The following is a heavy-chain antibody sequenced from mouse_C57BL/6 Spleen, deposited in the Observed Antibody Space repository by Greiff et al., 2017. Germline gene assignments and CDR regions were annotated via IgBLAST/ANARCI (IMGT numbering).Heavy chain of an antibody. J-gene: IGHJ4*01. CDR1: GFSLTSYA. Sequence: VHLVESGPGLVAPSQSLSITCTVSGFSLTSYAISWVRQPPGKGLEWLGVIWTGGGTNYNSALKSRLSISKDNSKSQVFLKMNSLQTDDTARYYCARITTVVARAMDYWGQGTSVTVSS. CDR2: IWTGGGT. V-gene: IGHV2-9-1*01. D-gene: IGHD1-1*01. CDR3: ARITTVVARAMDY.